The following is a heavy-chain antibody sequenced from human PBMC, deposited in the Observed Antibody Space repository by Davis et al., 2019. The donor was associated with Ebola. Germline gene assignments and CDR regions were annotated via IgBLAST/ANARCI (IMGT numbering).Heavy chain of an antibody. CDR1: GYTFTTYP. J-gene: IGHJ3*02. D-gene: IGHD3-3*01. V-gene: IGHV7-4-1*02. Sequence: AASVKVSCKASGYTFTTYPINWVRQAPGQGLEWMGWINTNTRNPIYAQGFTGRFVFSLDTSVSTAYLQISSLKAEDTAVYYCARPITIFGVVMHDAFDIWGQGTMVTVSS. CDR3: ARPITIFGVVMHDAFDI. CDR2: INTNTRNP.